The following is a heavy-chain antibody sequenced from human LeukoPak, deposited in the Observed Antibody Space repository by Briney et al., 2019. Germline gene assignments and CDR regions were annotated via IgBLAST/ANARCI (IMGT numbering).Heavy chain of an antibody. V-gene: IGHV3-33*01. J-gene: IGHJ5*02. Sequence: PGGSLRLSCAASGFTFRNYGMEWVRQAPGKGLEWVAVIWYDGSNKYYADSVKGRFTISRDNSENTLYLQMNGLTAEDTAMYYCARDSYQDYYGRFDPWGQGTLVIVSS. CDR1: GFTFRNYG. CDR3: ARDSYQDYYGRFDP. D-gene: IGHD3-10*01. CDR2: IWYDGSNK.